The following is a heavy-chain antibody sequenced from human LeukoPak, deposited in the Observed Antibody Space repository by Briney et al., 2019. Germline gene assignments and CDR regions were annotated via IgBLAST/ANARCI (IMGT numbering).Heavy chain of an antibody. V-gene: IGHV3-11*01. CDR3: ARTGYCSGGSCRGMDV. CDR1: GFTFSDYY. J-gene: IGHJ6*02. CDR2: ISSSGSTI. D-gene: IGHD2-15*01. Sequence: GGSLRLSCAASGFTFSDYYMSWIRQAPGKGLEWVSYISSSGSTIYYADSVKGRFTISRDNAKNSLYLQMNSLRAKDTAVYYCARTGYCSGGSCRGMDVWGQGTTVTVSS.